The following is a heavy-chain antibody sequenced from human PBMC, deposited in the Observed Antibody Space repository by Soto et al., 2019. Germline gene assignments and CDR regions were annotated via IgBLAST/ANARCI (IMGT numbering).Heavy chain of an antibody. CDR2: TYYRSKWYN. CDR3: ARDRYCSSTSCPKYGMDV. J-gene: IGHJ6*02. CDR1: GDSVSSNSAA. D-gene: IGHD2-2*01. Sequence: SQTLSLTCAISGDSVSSNSAAWNWIRQSPSRGLEWLGRTYYRSKWYNDYAVSVKSRITINPDTSKNQFSLQLNSVTPEDTAVYYCARDRYCSSTSCPKYGMDVWGQGTTVTVSS. V-gene: IGHV6-1*01.